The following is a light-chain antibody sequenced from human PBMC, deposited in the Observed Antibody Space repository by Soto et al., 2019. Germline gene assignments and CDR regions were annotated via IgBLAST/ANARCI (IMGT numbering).Light chain of an antibody. Sequence: IVFTQSPATLSLSPGERATLSCRASQSVSSYLAWYQQKPGQAPSLLIYGASIRATGVPARFSGSGSGTDFTLTISGLEPADLGVYYCQQRHNWPITFGQGTRLEIK. V-gene: IGKV3-11*01. CDR1: QSVSSY. CDR3: QQRHNWPIT. CDR2: GAS. J-gene: IGKJ5*01.